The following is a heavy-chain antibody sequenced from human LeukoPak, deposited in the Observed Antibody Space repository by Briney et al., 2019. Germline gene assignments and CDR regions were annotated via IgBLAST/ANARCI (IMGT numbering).Heavy chain of an antibody. Sequence: PSETLSLTCAVSGGSISSGGYSWSWIRQPPGKGLEWIGYIYHSGSTYYNPSLKSRVTISVDRSKNQFSLKLSSVTAADTAVYYCATTQWGHFDYWAREPWSPSPQ. CDR3: ATTQWGHFDY. CDR1: GGSISSGGYS. CDR2: IYHSGST. J-gene: IGHJ4*02. D-gene: IGHD3-16*01. V-gene: IGHV4-30-2*01.